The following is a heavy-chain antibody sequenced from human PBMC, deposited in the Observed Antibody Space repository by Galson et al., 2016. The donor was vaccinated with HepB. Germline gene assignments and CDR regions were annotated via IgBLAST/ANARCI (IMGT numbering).Heavy chain of an antibody. Sequence: SLRLSCAASTFTFSSYAMTWVRQAPGKGLVWVSSLNGSGGNTNYADSVKGRFTISRDNSKNIVYLQMNSLRAEDTALYYCAKSPGYSAYDSPFDIWGQGTMVTVSS. CDR1: TFTFSSYA. CDR2: LNGSGGNT. D-gene: IGHD5-12*01. V-gene: IGHV3-23*01. J-gene: IGHJ3*02. CDR3: AKSPGYSAYDSPFDI.